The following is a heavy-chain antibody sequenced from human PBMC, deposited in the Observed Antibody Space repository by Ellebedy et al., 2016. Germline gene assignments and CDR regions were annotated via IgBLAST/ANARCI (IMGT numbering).Heavy chain of an antibody. CDR1: GFTVSSNY. V-gene: IGHV3-53*01. Sequence: GESLKISXAASGFTVSSNYMSWVRQAPGKGLEWVAVIYSGGDTFYADSVRGRFTISRDSSRNIVYLEVKSLRPEDTAVYYCEREPWNSPKWGQGTLVTVSS. J-gene: IGHJ4*02. CDR2: IYSGGDT. D-gene: IGHD1/OR15-1a*01. CDR3: EREPWNSPK.